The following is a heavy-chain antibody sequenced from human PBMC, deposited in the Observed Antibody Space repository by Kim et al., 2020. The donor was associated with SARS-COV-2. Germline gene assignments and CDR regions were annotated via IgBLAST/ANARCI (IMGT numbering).Heavy chain of an antibody. CDR1: GGSISSSSYY. J-gene: IGHJ4*02. Sequence: SETLSLTCTVSGGSISSSSYYWGWIRQPPGKGLEWIGSIYYSGSTYYNPSLKSRVTISVDTSKNQFSLKLSSVTAADTAVYYCARMWFGYFDYWGQGTLVTVSS. CDR3: ARMWFGYFDY. D-gene: IGHD3-10*01. CDR2: IYYSGST. V-gene: IGHV4-39*01.